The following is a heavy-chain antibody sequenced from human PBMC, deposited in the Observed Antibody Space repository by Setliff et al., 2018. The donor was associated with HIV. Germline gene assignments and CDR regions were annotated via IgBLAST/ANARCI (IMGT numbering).Heavy chain of an antibody. Sequence: SETLSLTCAVFGGSCSGYYWSWIRQPPGKGPEWIGEINHSGSTDYNPSLKSRVTISVDTSKNQFSLNLSSVTAADTAVYYCARYDYGDFDYGGQGTPVTVSS. V-gene: IGHV4-34*01. CDR3: ARYDYGDFDY. CDR2: INHSGST. D-gene: IGHD4-17*01. J-gene: IGHJ4*02. CDR1: GGSCSGYY.